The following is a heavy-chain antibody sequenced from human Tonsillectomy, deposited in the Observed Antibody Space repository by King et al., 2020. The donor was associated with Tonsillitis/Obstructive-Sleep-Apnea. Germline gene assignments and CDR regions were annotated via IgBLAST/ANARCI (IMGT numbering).Heavy chain of an antibody. CDR1: GYSFTSYW. CDR3: ARQGEEQSPFDY. V-gene: IGHV5-10-1*03. Sequence: QLVQSGAEVKKPGESLRISCKGSGYSFTSYWISWVRQMPGKGLEWMGRIDPSDSYTNYSTTFQGHVTISADKSISTAYLQWSSLKASDTAMYYCARQGEEQSPFDYWGQGTLVTVSS. J-gene: IGHJ4*02. D-gene: IGHD6-19*01. CDR2: IDPSDSYT.